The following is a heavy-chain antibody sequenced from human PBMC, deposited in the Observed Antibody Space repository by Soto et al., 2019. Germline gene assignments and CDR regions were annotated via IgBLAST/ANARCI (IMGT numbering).Heavy chain of an antibody. V-gene: IGHV4-30-4*01. CDR1: GDSISSADYY. D-gene: IGHD1-1*01. CDR3: ARDLWVEPELYYYGMDV. Sequence: PSETLSLTCTVSGDSISSADYYWSWIRQTPGKGLEWIGHIFYSGTTYYNPSLKSRLTISVDTSKNHFSLRLTSVTAADTAAYYCARDLWVEPELYYYGMDVWGQGTTVTDSS. J-gene: IGHJ6*02. CDR2: IFYSGTT.